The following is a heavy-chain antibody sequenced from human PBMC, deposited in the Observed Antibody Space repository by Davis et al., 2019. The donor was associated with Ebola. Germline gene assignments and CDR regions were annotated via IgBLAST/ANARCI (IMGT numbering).Heavy chain of an antibody. D-gene: IGHD4-11*01. J-gene: IGHJ3*01. CDR3: ARDDTGYSSNLGRFRDHPFDL. Sequence: AASVKVSCKASGYTFTNYYMHWVRQAPGQGLEWMGIINPSDGNTNYAQKFQGRVTMTRDTSTTTVYMELSSLRSEDTAVYYCARDDTGYSSNLGRFRDHPFDLWGQGTMVTVSS. V-gene: IGHV1-46*01. CDR1: GYTFTNYY. CDR2: INPSDGNT.